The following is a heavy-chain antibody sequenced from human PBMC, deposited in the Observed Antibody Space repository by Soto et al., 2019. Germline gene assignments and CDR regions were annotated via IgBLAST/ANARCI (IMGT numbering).Heavy chain of an antibody. CDR2: IDPSDSYT. J-gene: IGHJ5*02. V-gene: IGHV5-10-1*01. CDR1: GYTLTSYG. D-gene: IGHD2-21*02. Sequence: KVSCKASGYTLTSYGISWVRQMPGKGLEWMGRIDPSDSYTNYSPSFQGHVTISADKSISTAYLQWSSLKASDTAMYYCARHIPYCGGDCYHRWGQGTLVTVSS. CDR3: ARHIPYCGGDCYHR.